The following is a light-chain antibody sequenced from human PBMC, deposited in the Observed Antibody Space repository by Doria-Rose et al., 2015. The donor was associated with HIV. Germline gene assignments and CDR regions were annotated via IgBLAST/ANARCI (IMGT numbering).Light chain of an antibody. CDR1: KLGDKY. J-gene: IGLJ1*01. CDR3: QAWDSSTAV. CDR2: RDD. V-gene: IGLV3-1*01. Sequence: TANISCSGDKLGDKYACWYLQKPGQPPMLVTYRDDKRPSGIPERFSGSNSGNTATLTISGTQAMDEADYYCQAWDSSTAVFGTGTRVTVL.